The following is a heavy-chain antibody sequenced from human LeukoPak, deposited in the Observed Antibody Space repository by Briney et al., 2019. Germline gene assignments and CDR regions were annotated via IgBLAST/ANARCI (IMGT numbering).Heavy chain of an antibody. CDR3: ARGQTTMTN. V-gene: IGHV3-7*03. Sequence: GGSLRLSCAASGFTFSNAWMSWVRQAPGKGLEWVANIKQDGSGKYYVDSVKGRFTISRDNAKNSLYLQMNSLRAEDTAVYFCARGQTTMTNWGQGTLVTVSS. CDR1: GFTFSNAW. CDR2: IKQDGSGK. D-gene: IGHD4-17*01. J-gene: IGHJ4*02.